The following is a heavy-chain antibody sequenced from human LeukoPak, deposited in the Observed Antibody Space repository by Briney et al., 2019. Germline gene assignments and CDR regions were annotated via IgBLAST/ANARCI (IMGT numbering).Heavy chain of an antibody. CDR1: GYTFTSYD. D-gene: IGHD6-13*01. Sequence: ASVKVSCKASGYTFTSYDINWVRQATGQGLEWMGWMNPNSGNTGYAQKFQGRVTMTRNTSISTAYMEPSSLRSEDTAVYYCASGRLTAAGTAKDYWGQGTLVTVSS. V-gene: IGHV1-8*01. CDR3: ASGRLTAAGTAKDY. J-gene: IGHJ4*02. CDR2: MNPNSGNT.